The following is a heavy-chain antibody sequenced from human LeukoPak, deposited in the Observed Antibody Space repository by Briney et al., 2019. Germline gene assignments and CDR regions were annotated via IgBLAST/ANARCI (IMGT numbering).Heavy chain of an antibody. V-gene: IGHV4-59*08. CDR1: GGSIRSYY. D-gene: IGHD6-19*01. CDR2: IYYSGST. CDR3: ARSGSGWYANWFDP. Sequence: SETLSLTCTVSGGSIRSYYWSWIRQPPGKGLEWIGYIYYSGSTNYNPSLKSRVTISVDTSKNQFSLKLSSVTAADTAVYYCARSGSGWYANWFDPWGQGTLVTVSS. J-gene: IGHJ5*02.